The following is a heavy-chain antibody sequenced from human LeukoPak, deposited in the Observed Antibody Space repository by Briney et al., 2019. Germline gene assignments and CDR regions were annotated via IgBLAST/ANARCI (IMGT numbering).Heavy chain of an antibody. CDR3: TREWIQLWFDY. D-gene: IGHD5-18*01. CDR2: ISSSGSTI. CDR1: GFTFSDYY. V-gene: IGHV3-11*04. Sequence: GGSLRLSCAASGFTFSDYYMSWIRQAPGKGLEWVSYISSSGSTIYYADSVKGRFTISRDNSKNTLYLQMNSLRAEDTTMYYCTREWIQLWFDYWGQGTLVTVSS. J-gene: IGHJ4*02.